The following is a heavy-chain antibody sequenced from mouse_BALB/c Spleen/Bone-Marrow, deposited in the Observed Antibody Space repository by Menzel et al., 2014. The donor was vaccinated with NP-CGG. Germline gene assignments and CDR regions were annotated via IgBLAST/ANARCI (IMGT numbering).Heavy chain of an antibody. V-gene: IGHV14-3*02. D-gene: IGHD2-14*01. J-gene: IGHJ1*01. CDR3: ARDRGWYLDV. Sequence: EVQLQQSGADLVKPGASVKLSCTASGSNIKDTYINWVRQRPEQGLEWIGRIDPANGNNKYDPKFQGKATITADTSSNTAYLQLSSLTSEDTVVYYCARDRGWYLDVWGAGTTVTVSS. CDR1: GSNIKDTY. CDR2: IDPANGNN.